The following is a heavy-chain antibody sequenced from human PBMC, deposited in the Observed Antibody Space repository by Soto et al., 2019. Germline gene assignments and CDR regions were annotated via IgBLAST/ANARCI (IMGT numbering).Heavy chain of an antibody. D-gene: IGHD3-22*01. CDR2: IDPSDSQT. Sequence: PGASLKISCKGSGYSFAGCWITWVRQKPGKGLEWMGRIDPSDSQTYYSPSFRGHVTISATKSITTVFLQWSSLRASDTAMYYCARQIYDSDTGPNFQYYFDSWGQGTPVTVSS. CDR3: ARQIYDSDTGPNFQYYFDS. J-gene: IGHJ4*02. CDR1: GYSFAGCW. V-gene: IGHV5-10-1*01.